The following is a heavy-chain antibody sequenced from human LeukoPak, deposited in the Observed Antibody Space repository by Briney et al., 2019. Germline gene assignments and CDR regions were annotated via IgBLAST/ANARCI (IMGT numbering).Heavy chain of an antibody. CDR2: VTADGGRI. V-gene: IGHV3-43*02. CDR1: GFTFDDYA. J-gene: IGHJ4*02. Sequence: GGSLRLSCVASGFTFDDYAMHWVRQAPGKGLEWICFVTADGGRIYYADSVKGRFTISTDSSKNSLYLQMNSLRTEDTALYYCAKDRDTTGFYWGQGTLVTVSS. CDR3: AKDRDTTGFY. D-gene: IGHD1-26*01.